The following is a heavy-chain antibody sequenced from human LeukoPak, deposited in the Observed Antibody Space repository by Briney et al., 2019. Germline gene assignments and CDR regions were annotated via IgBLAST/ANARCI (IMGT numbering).Heavy chain of an antibody. CDR2: ISYDGSNK. CDR3: ARELDTAMVTAYYGMDV. D-gene: IGHD5-18*01. V-gene: IGHV3-30-3*01. CDR1: GFTFSSYA. J-gene: IGHJ6*02. Sequence: GGSLRLSCAASGFTFSSYAMHWVRQAPGKGLEWVAVISYDGSNKYYADSVKGRFTISRDNSKNTLYLQMNSLRAEDTAVYYCARELDTAMVTAYYGMDVWGQGTTVTVSS.